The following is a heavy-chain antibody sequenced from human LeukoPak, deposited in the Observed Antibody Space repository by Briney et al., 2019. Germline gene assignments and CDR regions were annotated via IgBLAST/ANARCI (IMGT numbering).Heavy chain of an antibody. V-gene: IGHV4-59*01. CDR2: IYYSGST. Sequence: PSETLSLTCTVSGDSISSYYWSWIRQPPGKGLEWIGYIYYSGSTNYNPSLKSRVTISVDTSKNQFSLKLSSVTAADTAVYYCARDLGGSGSYYFDYWGQGTLVTVSS. D-gene: IGHD6-6*01. J-gene: IGHJ4*02. CDR1: GDSISSYY. CDR3: ARDLGGSGSYYFDY.